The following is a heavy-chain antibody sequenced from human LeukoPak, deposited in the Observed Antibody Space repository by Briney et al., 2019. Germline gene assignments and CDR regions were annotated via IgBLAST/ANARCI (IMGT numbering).Heavy chain of an antibody. J-gene: IGHJ4*02. D-gene: IGHD4-17*01. CDR3: ARDYYGDYLIFDY. CDR1: GYSFTGYY. V-gene: IGHV1-2*02. CDR2: INPNSGGT. Sequence: ASVKVSCKASGYSFTGYYIHWVRQAPGQGLEWMGWINPNSGGTYYAQKFQGRVTMTRDTSISTAYMELSRLRSDDTAVYYCARDYYGDYLIFDYWGQGTLVTVSS.